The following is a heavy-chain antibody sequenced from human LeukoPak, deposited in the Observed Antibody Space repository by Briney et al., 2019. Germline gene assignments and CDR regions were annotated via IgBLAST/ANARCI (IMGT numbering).Heavy chain of an antibody. D-gene: IGHD3-10*01. J-gene: IGHJ4*02. CDR1: GGSISSYY. V-gene: IGHV4-59*01. CDR3: ARDAHYYGSGTYSDYFDY. CDR2: IYYSGRT. Sequence: SETLSLTCTVSGGSISSYYWSWIRQPPGKGLEWIGYIYYSGRTNYNPSLKSRVTISVDTSKNQFSLKLSSVTAADTAVYYCARDAHYYGSGTYSDYFDYWGQGTLVTVSS.